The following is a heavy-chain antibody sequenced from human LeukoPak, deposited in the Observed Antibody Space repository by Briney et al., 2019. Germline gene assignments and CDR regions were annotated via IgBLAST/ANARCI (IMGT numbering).Heavy chain of an antibody. CDR2: ISSSSRYI. V-gene: IGHV3-21*01. CDR3: ARDPITMVRGVIRNYYYYMDV. D-gene: IGHD3-10*01. J-gene: IGHJ6*03. Sequence: GGSLRLSCAASGFTFSSYSMNWVRQAPGKGLEWVSSISSSSRYIYYADSVKGRFTISRDNAKNSLYLQMNSLRAEDTAVYYCARDPITMVRGVIRNYYYYMDVWGKGTTVTISS. CDR1: GFTFSSYS.